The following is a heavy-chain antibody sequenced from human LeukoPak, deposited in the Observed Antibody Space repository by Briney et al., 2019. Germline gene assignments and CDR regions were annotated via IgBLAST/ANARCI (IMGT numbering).Heavy chain of an antibody. CDR1: GFTFSSYA. J-gene: IGHJ3*02. Sequence: GGLLRLSCAASGFTFSSYAMSWVRQAPGQGLEWVSGVSGSGGTTYYADSVKGRFTVSRDNSKNTLYLQMNSLRAEDTAVYYSAICLGAFGGGFDIRGQGTMVTVSS. V-gene: IGHV3-23*01. D-gene: IGHD1-26*01. CDR2: VSGSGGTT. CDR3: AICLGAFGGGFDI.